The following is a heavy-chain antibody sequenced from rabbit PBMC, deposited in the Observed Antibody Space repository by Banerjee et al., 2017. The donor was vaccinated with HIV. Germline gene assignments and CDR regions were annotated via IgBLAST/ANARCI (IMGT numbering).Heavy chain of an antibody. V-gene: IGHV1S45*01. D-gene: IGHD4-1*01. CDR1: GFSLSSYW. CDR3: ARDLAGVIGWNFNL. J-gene: IGHJ4*01. CDR2: IDAGTSGTT. Sequence: QEQLEESGGDLVKPEGSLTLTCTASGFSLSSYWMWWVRQAPGKGLEWIACIDAGTSGTTYYANWAKGRFTFSKTSSTTVTLQMTSLTAADTATYFCARDLAGVIGWNFNLWGQGTLVTVS.